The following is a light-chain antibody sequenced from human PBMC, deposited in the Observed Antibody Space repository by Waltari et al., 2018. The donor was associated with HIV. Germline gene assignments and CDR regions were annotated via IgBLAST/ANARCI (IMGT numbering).Light chain of an antibody. CDR2: GAS. Sequence: EIVLTQSPGTLSLSPGDRATLSCRASQSVTSGFLAWYQQKRGQAPRLLMYGASNRAKGIPDRFRGGWSGADFTLTISRLEPEDFAVYHCQQYGSSPYTFGQGTRLEIK. V-gene: IGKV3-20*01. CDR3: QQYGSSPYT. CDR1: QSVTSGF. J-gene: IGKJ2*01.